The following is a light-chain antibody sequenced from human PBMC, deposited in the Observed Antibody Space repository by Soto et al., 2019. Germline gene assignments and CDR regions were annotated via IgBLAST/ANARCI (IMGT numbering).Light chain of an antibody. J-gene: IGKJ1*01. CDR3: QQYNNLPWT. Sequence: EILMTQSPATLSVSKGERATLSCRASQSVSSNLAWYQQKPGQAPRLLIYGVSTRATDIPARFSGSGSGTEFTLTISSLQSEDFAVYYCQQYNNLPWTFGQGTKVDIK. CDR2: GVS. V-gene: IGKV3-15*01. CDR1: QSVSSN.